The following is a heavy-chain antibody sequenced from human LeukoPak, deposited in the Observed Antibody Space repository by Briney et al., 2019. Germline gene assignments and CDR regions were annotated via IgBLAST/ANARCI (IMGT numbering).Heavy chain of an antibody. CDR3: ARHALGGSGWYYFDY. J-gene: IGHJ4*02. CDR2: IDGTDSNA. Sequence: GSPKISCKGSGYSFTNYWISWVRQMPGKGLEWMGRIDGTDSNAVYRPSFEGHVTISADKSINTAYLQWSSLKASDTAIYYCARHALGGSGWYYFDYWGQGTLVTVSS. CDR1: GYSFTNYW. V-gene: IGHV5-10-1*01. D-gene: IGHD6-19*01.